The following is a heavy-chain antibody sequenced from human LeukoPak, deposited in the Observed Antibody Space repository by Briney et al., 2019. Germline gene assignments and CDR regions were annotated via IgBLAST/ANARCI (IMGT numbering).Heavy chain of an antibody. D-gene: IGHD5-18*01. CDR2: INPSGGST. V-gene: IGHV1-46*01. CDR1: GYTFSSYY. Sequence: ASVKVSCKASGYTFSSYYMHWVRQAPGQGLEWMGIINPSGGSTSYAQKFQGRVTMTRDMSTSTVYMELSSLRSEDTAVYYCARGGYNYGWDYWGQGTLVTVSS. CDR3: ARGGYNYGWDY. J-gene: IGHJ4*02.